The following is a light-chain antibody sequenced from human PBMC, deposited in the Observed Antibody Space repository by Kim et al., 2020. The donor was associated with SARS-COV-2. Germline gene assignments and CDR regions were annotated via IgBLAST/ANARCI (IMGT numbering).Light chain of an antibody. Sequence: EIVLTQSPGTLSLSPGERATLSCRASQSVTSSYLAWYQQKPGQAPRLVIYGASRRATGIPDRFSGSGSGTDFTLTISRLEPEDFAVYYCQQYGSSPITFGPGTKLEI. CDR2: GAS. V-gene: IGKV3-20*01. J-gene: IGKJ2*01. CDR1: QSVTSSY. CDR3: QQYGSSPIT.